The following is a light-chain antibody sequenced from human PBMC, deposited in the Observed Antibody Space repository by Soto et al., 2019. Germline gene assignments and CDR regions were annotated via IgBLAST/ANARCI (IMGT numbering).Light chain of an antibody. CDR2: EVS. CDR3: SSYAGSNKSV. Sequence: ALTQPASVSGSPGQSITISCTGTSSDVGGYNYVSWYQHHPGKAPKLMIYEVSNRPSGVSNRFSGSKSGNTASLTISGLQAEDEADYYCSSYAGSNKSVFGTGTKVTVL. J-gene: IGLJ1*01. CDR1: SSDVGGYNY. V-gene: IGLV2-14*01.